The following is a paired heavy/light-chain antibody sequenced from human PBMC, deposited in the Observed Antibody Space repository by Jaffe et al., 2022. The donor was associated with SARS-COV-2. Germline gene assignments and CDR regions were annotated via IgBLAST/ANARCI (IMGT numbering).Light chain of an antibody. V-gene: IGLV3-21*04. CDR2: YDS. J-gene: IGLJ1*01. CDR1: NIGSKS. CDR3: QVWDSSSDHPYV. Sequence: SYVPTQPPSVSVAPGKTAIITCGGNNIGSKSVHWYQQKPGQAPVVVIYYDSDRPSGIPERFSGSNSGNTATLTISRVEAGDEADYYCQVWDSSSDHPYVFGTGSKVTVL.
Heavy chain of an antibody. Sequence: EVQLVESGGGLVKPGGSLRLSCAASGFTFSHYSINWVRQAPGKGLEWVSSISSSGSYIYYADSVKGRFTISRDNAKNSLYLQMDSLTAEDTAVYYCAILGEQQLASGVWGKGTTVTVSS. V-gene: IGHV3-21*01. CDR3: AILGEQQLASGV. CDR2: ISSSGSYI. CDR1: GFTFSHYS. D-gene: IGHD6-13*01. J-gene: IGHJ6*04.